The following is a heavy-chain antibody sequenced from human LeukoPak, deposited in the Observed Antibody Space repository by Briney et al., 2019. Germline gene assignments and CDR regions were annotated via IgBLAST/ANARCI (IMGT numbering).Heavy chain of an antibody. J-gene: IGHJ6*02. CDR3: TRVQAGRAGLMDV. V-gene: IGHV3-74*01. CDR1: GFTLGSYW. CDR2: IDPDGSTT. D-gene: IGHD6-13*01. Sequence: GGSLILSCAASGFTLGSYWKHWVRQARGEGLVWVSRIDPDGSTTNYADSVKGRFTTSRGNAKNTLYLQMNSLRAEDTALYYCTRVQAGRAGLMDVWGRGTTVTVSS.